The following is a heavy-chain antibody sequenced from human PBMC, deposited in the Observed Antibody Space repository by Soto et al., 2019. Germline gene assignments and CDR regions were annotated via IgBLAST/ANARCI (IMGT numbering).Heavy chain of an antibody. Sequence: PSETLSLTCTVSGGSISSGGYYWSWIRQHPGKGLEWIGYIYYSGSTYYNPSLKSRVTISVDTSKNQFSLKLSSVTAADTAVYYCAREAYYYDSSGYYPHYYYYYGMDVWGQGTTVTAP. D-gene: IGHD3-22*01. CDR1: GGSISSGGYY. CDR2: IYYSGST. J-gene: IGHJ6*02. V-gene: IGHV4-31*03. CDR3: AREAYYYDSSGYYPHYYYYYGMDV.